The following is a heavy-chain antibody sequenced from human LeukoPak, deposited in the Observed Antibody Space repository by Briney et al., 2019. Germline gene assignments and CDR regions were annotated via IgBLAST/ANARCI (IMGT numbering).Heavy chain of an antibody. Sequence: SETLSLTCTVSGGSISSYYWNWIRQPPGKGLEWIGYIYYSGTTNYNPSLKSRVSMSVDTSKNQFSLKLSSVTAADTAVYYCARPTWGAANWFDPWGQGTLVTVSS. D-gene: IGHD1-26*01. V-gene: IGHV4-59*01. CDR1: GGSISSYY. J-gene: IGHJ5*02. CDR3: ARPTWGAANWFDP. CDR2: IYYSGTT.